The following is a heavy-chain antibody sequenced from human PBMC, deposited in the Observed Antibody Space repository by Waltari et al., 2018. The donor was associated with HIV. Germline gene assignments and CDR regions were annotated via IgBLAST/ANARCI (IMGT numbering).Heavy chain of an antibody. J-gene: IGHJ4*02. CDR2: IIPIFGTA. CDR1: GRPFSSFA. D-gene: IGHD3-9*01. V-gene: IGHV1-69*06. Sequence: QVQLVQSGAEVKKPGSSVKVSCKAAGRPFSSFAISWVRHARGQGLEWMGGIIPIFGTANDAQNFQGRVTITADKSTSTAYMELSSLRSEDTAVYYCARANYDILTGYYFDYWGQGTLVTVSS. CDR3: ARANYDILTGYYFDY.